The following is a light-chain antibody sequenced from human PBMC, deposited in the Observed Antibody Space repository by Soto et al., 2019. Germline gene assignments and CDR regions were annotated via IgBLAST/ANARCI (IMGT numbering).Light chain of an antibody. CDR1: QSVSSY. Sequence: ETVLTQSPAPLSLSPGERATLSCRASQSVSSYLAWYQQKPGQAPRLLIYDASNRATGIPARFSGSGSGTDFTLTISSLEPADFAVYYCQQRSNWPLTFGGGTKVEIK. V-gene: IGKV3-11*01. CDR3: QQRSNWPLT. J-gene: IGKJ4*01. CDR2: DAS.